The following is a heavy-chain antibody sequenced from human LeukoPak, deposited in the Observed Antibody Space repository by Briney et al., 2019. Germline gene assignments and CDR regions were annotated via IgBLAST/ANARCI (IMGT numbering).Heavy chain of an antibody. CDR3: ARVSLDCSSTSCYLAVANSYYYYMDV. J-gene: IGHJ6*03. D-gene: IGHD2-2*01. V-gene: IGHV3-30*02. CDR2: IKFHGHEA. Sequence: GGSLRLSCVASGFNFNNYDLHWVRQAPGKGLEWVAFIKFHGHEAFYADSVEGRFTFSRDNSRNTVYLQMNSLRAEDTAVYYCARVSLDCSSTSCYLAVANSYYYYMDVWGKGTTVTVSS. CDR1: GFNFNNYD.